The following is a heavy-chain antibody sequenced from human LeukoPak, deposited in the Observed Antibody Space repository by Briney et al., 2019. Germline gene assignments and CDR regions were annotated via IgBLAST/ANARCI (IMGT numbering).Heavy chain of an antibody. CDR1: AFTFSLYW. CDR3: VRDGIRDIPGVITIRYDY. J-gene: IGHJ4*02. CDR2: IKEDGSDK. V-gene: IGHV3-7*05. D-gene: IGHD3-10*01. Sequence: GGSLRLSCSASAFTFSLYWMTWVRQAPGKGLEWVATIKEDGSDKYYVDSVRGRFTISRDNAENSLYLQMNSLTAEDTALYYCVRDGIRDIPGVITIRYDYWGQGTLVTVSS.